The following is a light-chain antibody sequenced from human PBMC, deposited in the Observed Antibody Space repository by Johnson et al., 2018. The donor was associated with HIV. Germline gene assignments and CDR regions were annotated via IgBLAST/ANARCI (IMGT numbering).Light chain of an antibody. J-gene: IGLJ1*01. V-gene: IGLV1-51*02. CDR1: SSNIGNNY. CDR3: GTWDSSRSGGV. CDR2: ENN. Sequence: QSVLTQPPSVSAAPGQKVTISCSGSSSNIGNNYVSWYQQLPGTAPKLLIYENNKRPSGIPDRFSGSKSGTSATLGITGLQTGDEADYYCGTWDSSRSGGVVGTGTKVTVL.